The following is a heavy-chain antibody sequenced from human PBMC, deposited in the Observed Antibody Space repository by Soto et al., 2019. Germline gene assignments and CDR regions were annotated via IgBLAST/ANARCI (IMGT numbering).Heavy chain of an antibody. Sequence: GGSLRLSCAASGFTSSSYGMHWVRQPPGKGLEWVANIKQHATERYYGESVQGRFTISRDNAKNLVYLEMNSLTIDDTAVYYCARDYTPTDFWAGFWTHWGHGTLVTVSS. V-gene: IGHV3-7*03. J-gene: IGHJ4*01. CDR2: IKQHATER. D-gene: IGHD3-3*01. CDR1: GFTSSSYG. CDR3: ARDYTPTDFWAGFWTH.